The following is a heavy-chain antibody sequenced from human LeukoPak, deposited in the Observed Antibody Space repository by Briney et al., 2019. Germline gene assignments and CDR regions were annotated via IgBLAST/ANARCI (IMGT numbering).Heavy chain of an antibody. CDR3: ASPLSGQSFDI. CDR2: IYSGGTT. V-gene: IGHV3-53*01. Sequence: PGGSLRLSCAASGFNVRSSYMSWVRQAPGKGLEWVSIIYSGGTTYYADSVRGRFTVSRDKSKNTLYLQMNSLRAEDTAVYYCASPLSGQSFDIWGQGTMVTVSS. CDR1: GFNVRSSY. D-gene: IGHD5-12*01. J-gene: IGHJ3*02.